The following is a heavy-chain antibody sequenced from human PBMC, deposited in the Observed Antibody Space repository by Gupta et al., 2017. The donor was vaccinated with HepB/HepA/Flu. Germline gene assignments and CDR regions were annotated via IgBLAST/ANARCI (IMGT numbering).Heavy chain of an antibody. CDR3: TKDQLYESCAQLGFQH. Sequence: QVPLVASGGGVVQPGRSMGLSCATSGFTLPPFGLLLVGQAPGTGLEWVAFFSYDGASTYYADSVKGRFTISRDTSNNTLYLQMNSLTVEDTAVYFCTKDQLYESCAQLGFQHWGQGTLVTVSS. J-gene: IGHJ1*01. CDR2: FSYDGAST. D-gene: IGHD1-1*01. CDR1: GFTLPPFG. V-gene: IGHV3-30*19.